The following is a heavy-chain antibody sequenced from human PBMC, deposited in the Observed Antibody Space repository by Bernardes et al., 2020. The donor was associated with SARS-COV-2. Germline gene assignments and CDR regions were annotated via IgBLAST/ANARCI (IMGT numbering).Heavy chain of an antibody. V-gene: IGHV3-7*01. CDR2: IKQDGSEK. CDR1: GFTFSSYW. J-gene: IGHJ3*02. D-gene: IGHD1-26*01. Sequence: SLKVSCAASGFTFSSYWMSWVRQAPGKGLEWVANIKQDGSEKYYVDSVKGRFTISRDNAKNSLYLQMNSLRAEDTAVYYCAKEVVEGADSPDAFDIWGQGTMVTVSS. CDR3: AKEVVEGADSPDAFDI.